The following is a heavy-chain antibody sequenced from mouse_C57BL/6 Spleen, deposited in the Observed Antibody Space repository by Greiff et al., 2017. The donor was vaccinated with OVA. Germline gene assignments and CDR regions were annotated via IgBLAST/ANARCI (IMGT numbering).Heavy chain of an antibody. J-gene: IGHJ2*01. V-gene: IGHV1-55*01. D-gene: IGHD1-1*01. Sequence: QVQLQQPGAELVKPGASVKMSCKASGYTFTSYWITWVKQRPGQGLEWIGDIYPGSGSTNYNEKFKSKATLTVDTSSSTAYMQLSSLTSEDSAVYYCITTVVARGVFDYWGQGTTLTVSS. CDR1: GYTFTSYW. CDR2: IYPGSGST. CDR3: ITTVVARGVFDY.